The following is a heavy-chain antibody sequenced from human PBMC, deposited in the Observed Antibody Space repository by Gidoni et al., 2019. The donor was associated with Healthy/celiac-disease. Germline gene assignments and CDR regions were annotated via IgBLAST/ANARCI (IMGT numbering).Heavy chain of an antibody. V-gene: IGHV3-9*01. D-gene: IGHD1-26*01. J-gene: IGHJ4*02. Sequence: EVQLVESGGGLVQPGRSLRLSCAASGFTFDDYAMHWVRQAPGKGLEWVSGISWNSGSIGYADSVKGRFTISRDNAKNSLYLQMNSLRAEDTALYYCAKTQRETSEFDYWGQGTLVTVSS. CDR3: AKTQRETSEFDY. CDR1: GFTFDDYA. CDR2: ISWNSGSI.